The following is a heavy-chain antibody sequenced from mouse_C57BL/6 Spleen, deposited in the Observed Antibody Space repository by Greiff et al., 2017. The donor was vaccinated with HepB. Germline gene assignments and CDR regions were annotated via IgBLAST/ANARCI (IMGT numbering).Heavy chain of an antibody. Sequence: VQLQQPGAELVMPGASVKLSCKASGYTFPSSWIHWVKQRPGQGLEWIGEIDPSDSYTNYNQKFKGKSTLTVDKSSSTAYMQLSSLTSEDSAVYYCARRGLLPYAMDYWGQGTSVTVSS. CDR3: ARRGLLPYAMDY. CDR2: IDPSDSYT. V-gene: IGHV1-69*01. D-gene: IGHD2-3*01. CDR1: GYTFPSSW. J-gene: IGHJ4*01.